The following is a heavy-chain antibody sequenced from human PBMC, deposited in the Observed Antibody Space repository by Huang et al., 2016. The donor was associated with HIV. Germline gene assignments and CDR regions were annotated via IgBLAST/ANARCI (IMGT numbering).Heavy chain of an antibody. CDR3: AKDGRGSGTYYDYFEY. J-gene: IGHJ4*02. CDR2: ISYDGSSK. CDR1: GFTFNKFD. D-gene: IGHD1-26*01. V-gene: IGHV3-30*18. Sequence: QVQLVESGGGVVQPGRSLRLSCAAFGFTFNKFDMHWVSQAPGKGLELGAIISYDGSSKYHADSVKGRFTISRDNSKNTVYLQMNSLRVEDTAVYYCAKDGRGSGTYYDYFEYWGQGTLVTVSS.